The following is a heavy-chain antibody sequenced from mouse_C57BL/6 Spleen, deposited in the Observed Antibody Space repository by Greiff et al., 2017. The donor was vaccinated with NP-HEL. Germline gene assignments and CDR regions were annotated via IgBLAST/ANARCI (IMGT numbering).Heavy chain of an antibody. CDR2: ISSGSSTI. Sequence: EVMLVESGGGLVKPGRSLKLSCAASGFTFSDYGMHWVRQAPEKGLEWVAYISSGSSTIYYADTVKGRFTISSDNAKNTLFLQMTSLRSEDTAMYYCARWLLRAMDYWGQGTSVTVSS. D-gene: IGHD2-3*01. J-gene: IGHJ4*01. CDR3: ARWLLRAMDY. CDR1: GFTFSDYG. V-gene: IGHV5-17*01.